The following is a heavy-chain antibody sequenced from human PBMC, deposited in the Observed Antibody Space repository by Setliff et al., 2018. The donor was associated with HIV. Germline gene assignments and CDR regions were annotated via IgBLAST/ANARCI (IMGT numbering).Heavy chain of an antibody. CDR2: ISAYNGNT. D-gene: IGHD6-19*01. CDR3: ASPTSIAVAGTHRGKDYYYYGMDV. CDR1: GYTFTSYG. J-gene: IGHJ6*02. Sequence: ASVKVSCKASGYTFTSYGISWVRQAPGQGLEWMGWISAYNGNTNYTQKLQGRVTMTTDTSTSTAYMELRSLRSDDTAVYYCASPTSIAVAGTHRGKDYYYYGMDVWGQGTVVTVSS. V-gene: IGHV1-18*01.